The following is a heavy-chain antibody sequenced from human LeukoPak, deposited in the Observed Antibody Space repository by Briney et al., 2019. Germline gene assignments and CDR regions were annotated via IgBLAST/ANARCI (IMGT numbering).Heavy chain of an antibody. V-gene: IGHV3-48*01. J-gene: IGHJ4*02. CDR2: ISSSSTI. CDR1: GFTFSSYS. CDR3: ARESTTMGGAFAY. D-gene: IGHD5-18*01. Sequence: GGSLRLPCAASGFTFSSYSMNWVRQAPGKGLEWVSYISSSSTIYYADSVKGRFTISRDNSKNSPYLQMNSLRAEDTAVYYCARESTTMGGAFAYWGQGTLVTVSS.